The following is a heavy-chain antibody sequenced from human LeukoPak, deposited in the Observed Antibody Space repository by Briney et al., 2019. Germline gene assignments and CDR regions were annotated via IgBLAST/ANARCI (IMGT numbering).Heavy chain of an antibody. V-gene: IGHV1-8*01. CDR1: GYTFTSYD. CDR3: ARAFRYYGSGSLRTVDY. J-gene: IGHJ4*02. Sequence: ASVKVSCKASGYTFTSYDINRVRQAAGRGLEWMGWMNPNSGNTGYAQKFQGRVTMTRNTYISTAYMELSSLRSEDTAVYYCARAFRYYGSGSLRTVDYWGQGTLVTVSS. D-gene: IGHD3-10*01. CDR2: MNPNSGNT.